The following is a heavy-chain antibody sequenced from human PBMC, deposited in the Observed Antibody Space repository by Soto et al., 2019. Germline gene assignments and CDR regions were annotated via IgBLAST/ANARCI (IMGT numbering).Heavy chain of an antibody. CDR1: GGSFSGYY. CDR3: ARLYMVRGVMDWFDP. Sequence: PSETLSLTCAVYGGSFSGYYWTWIRQPPGTGLEWIGEINHSGSTNYNPSLKSRVTMSVDTSKNQIPLKLSSVTAADTAVYYCARLYMVRGVMDWFDPWGQGTLVTVS. J-gene: IGHJ5*02. V-gene: IGHV4-34*01. D-gene: IGHD3-10*01. CDR2: INHSGST.